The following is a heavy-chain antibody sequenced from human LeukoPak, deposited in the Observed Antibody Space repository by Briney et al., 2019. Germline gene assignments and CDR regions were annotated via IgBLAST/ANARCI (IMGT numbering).Heavy chain of an antibody. CDR3: ARDGIVVPAASYFDY. D-gene: IGHD2-2*01. V-gene: IGHV3-48*04. CDR1: GFTFSSYS. CDR2: ISSSSSTI. Sequence: GGSLRLSCAASGFTFSSYSMNWVRQAPGKGLEWVSYISSSSSTIYYADSVKGRLTISRDNAKNSLYLQMNSLRAEDTAVYYCARDGIVVPAASYFDYWGQGTLVTVSS. J-gene: IGHJ4*02.